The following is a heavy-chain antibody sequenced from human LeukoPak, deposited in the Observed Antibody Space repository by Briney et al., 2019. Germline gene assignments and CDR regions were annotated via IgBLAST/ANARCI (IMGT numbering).Heavy chain of an antibody. CDR3: ARPPFI. V-gene: IGHV5-51*01. CDR2: IHPGDSDT. J-gene: IGHJ3*02. CDR1: GYSFANNW. Sequence: GESLKISCKGSGYSFANNWIAWVRQMPGKGLEWMGIIHPGDSDTRYRPSFQGQVTISADKSISTAYLQWSSLKASDTAMYYCARPPFIWGQGTMVTVSS.